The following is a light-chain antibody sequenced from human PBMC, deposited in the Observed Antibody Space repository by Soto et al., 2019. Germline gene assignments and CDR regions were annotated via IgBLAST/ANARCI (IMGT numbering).Light chain of an antibody. J-gene: IGLJ2*01. V-gene: IGLV1-40*01. CDR1: SSNIGAGYD. CDR3: QSYDSSLSGNVV. CDR2: GNS. Sequence: QSVLTQPPSVSGAPGQRVTISCTGSSSNIGAGYDVHWYQQLPGTAPKLLIYGNSNRPSGVPDRFSGSKSGTSASLALTGLQAEDEADYYCQSYDSSLSGNVVFGGGTKVTVL.